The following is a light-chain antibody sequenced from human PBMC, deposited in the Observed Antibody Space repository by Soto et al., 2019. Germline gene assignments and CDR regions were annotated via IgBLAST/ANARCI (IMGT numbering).Light chain of an antibody. CDR1: QSVSSN. CDR2: GAS. V-gene: IGKV3-15*01. CDR3: QPYDTWPQP. J-gene: IGKJ1*01. Sequence: EVVGTQSPATVCRSPGERATLSCRASQSVSSNLAWYQQKPGQAPRLLIYGASTRATGIPARFSGTGSGTDLTPTVSSLQSAHLAVYSSQPYDTWPQPFGQGTKVDIK.